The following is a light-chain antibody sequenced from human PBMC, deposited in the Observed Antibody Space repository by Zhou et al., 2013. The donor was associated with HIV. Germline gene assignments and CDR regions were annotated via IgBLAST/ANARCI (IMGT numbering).Light chain of an antibody. CDR3: QQYNRGLT. CDR1: QGIGTY. V-gene: IGKV1-8*01. CDR2: GAS. Sequence: AIRLTQSPSSLSASTGDRVTITCRASQGIGTYLAWYQQKPGKAPKLLIYGASSLQSGVPSRFSGSGSGTEFTLTISSLQPDDFATYYCQQYNRGLTFGGGTKVEIK. J-gene: IGKJ4*01.